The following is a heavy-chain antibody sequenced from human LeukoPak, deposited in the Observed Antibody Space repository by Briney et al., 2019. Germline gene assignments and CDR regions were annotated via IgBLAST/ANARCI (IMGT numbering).Heavy chain of an antibody. CDR3: ARHSNYNYWSGSGY. J-gene: IGHJ4*02. Sequence: GGSLRLSCAASGFTFSSYSMNWVRQAPGKGLEWVSSISTSSVYTYYTDSVKGRFSISRDNAKNSLFLQMNSLRAEDTAVYYCARHSNYNYWSGSGYWGQGTLVTVSS. CDR1: GFTFSSYS. CDR2: ISTSSVYT. D-gene: IGHD3-3*01. V-gene: IGHV3-21*01.